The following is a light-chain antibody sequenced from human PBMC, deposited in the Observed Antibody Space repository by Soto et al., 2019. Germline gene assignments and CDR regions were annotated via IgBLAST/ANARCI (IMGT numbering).Light chain of an antibody. CDR3: QQFNSYPRT. CDR2: DAA. V-gene: IGKV1-13*02. CDR1: QGVASA. J-gene: IGKJ2*01. Sequence: AIQLTQSPSSLSASVGDRVTITCRASQGVASAVAWYQQKAGKPPKLLMYDAASLEIGVPSRFGGGGSGADFTLTISSLQPEDFATYYCQQFNSYPRTFGQGTKLEIK.